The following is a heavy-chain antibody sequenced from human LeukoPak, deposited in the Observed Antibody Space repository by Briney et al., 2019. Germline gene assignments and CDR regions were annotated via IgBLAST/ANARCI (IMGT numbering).Heavy chain of an antibody. CDR1: GFTFSSYG. CDR2: IRYDGSNE. CDR3: AKDSGSWSNYFDY. V-gene: IGHV3-30*02. J-gene: IGHJ4*02. Sequence: GGSLRLSCAASGFTFSSYGMHWVRQAPGKGREWVAFIRYDGSNEYYADSVKGRFTISRDNSKNTLYLQMNSLRPGDTAVYYCAKDSGSWSNYFDYWGQGTLVTVSS. D-gene: IGHD6-13*01.